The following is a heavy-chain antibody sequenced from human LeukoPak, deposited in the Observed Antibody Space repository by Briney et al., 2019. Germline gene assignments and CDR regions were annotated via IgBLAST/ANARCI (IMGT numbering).Heavy chain of an antibody. CDR1: GFIFSHYG. CDR2: IQNDASTE. V-gene: IGHV3-30*02. CDR3: AKLRGLSSPSENNWFDP. D-gene: IGHD6-6*01. Sequence: GGSLRLSCAASGFIFSHYGMHWVRQAPGKGLEWVAVIQNDASTENFADSVKGRFTISRDNSKNTVFLQMNSLRVEDTAVYYCAKLRGLSSPSENNWFDPWGQGTLVTVSS. J-gene: IGHJ5*02.